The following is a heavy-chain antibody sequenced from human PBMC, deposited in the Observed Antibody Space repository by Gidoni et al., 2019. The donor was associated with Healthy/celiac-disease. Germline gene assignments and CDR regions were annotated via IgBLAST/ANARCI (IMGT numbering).Heavy chain of an antibody. CDR3: ARALPNREWLFNWYFDL. D-gene: IGHD3-3*01. CDR1: GFTFSSYS. J-gene: IGHJ2*01. V-gene: IGHV3-21*01. Sequence: EVQLVESGGGLVKPGGSLRLSCAAYGFTFSSYSMNWVRQAPGKGLEWVSSISSSSSYIYYADSVKGRFTISRDNAKNSLYLQMNSLRAEDTAVYYCARALPNREWLFNWYFDLWGRGTLVTVSS. CDR2: ISSSSSYI.